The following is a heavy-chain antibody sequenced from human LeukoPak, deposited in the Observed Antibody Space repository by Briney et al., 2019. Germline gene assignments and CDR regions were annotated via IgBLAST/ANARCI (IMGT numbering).Heavy chain of an antibody. V-gene: IGHV4-61*01. Sequence: PSETLSLTCTVSGGSFSSGTYYWSWIRQPPGEGLEWIGYIYHSGSTNYNPSLKSRVTISVDTSKNQFSLKLSSVTAADTAVYYCARVEWFGELSPFDIWGQGTMVTVYS. J-gene: IGHJ3*02. D-gene: IGHD3-10*01. CDR2: IYHSGST. CDR1: GGSFSSGTYY. CDR3: ARVEWFGELSPFDI.